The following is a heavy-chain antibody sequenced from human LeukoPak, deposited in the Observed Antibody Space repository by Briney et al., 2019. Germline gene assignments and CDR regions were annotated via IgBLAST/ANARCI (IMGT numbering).Heavy chain of an antibody. CDR1: GGSFSGYY. CDR3: ARESGRYYDSSVGYFDY. CDR2: INHSGST. D-gene: IGHD3-22*01. V-gene: IGHV4-34*01. Sequence: SETLSLTCAVYGGSFSGYYWSWIRQPPGKGLEWIGEINHSGSTNYNPSLKSRVTISVDTSKNQFSLKLSSVTAADTAVYYCARESGRYYDSSVGYFDYWGQGTLVTVSS. J-gene: IGHJ4*02.